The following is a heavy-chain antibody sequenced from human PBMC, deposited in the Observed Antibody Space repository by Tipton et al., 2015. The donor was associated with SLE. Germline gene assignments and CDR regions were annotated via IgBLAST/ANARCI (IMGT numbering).Heavy chain of an antibody. CDR3: ARGSWGSDAFDI. Sequence: LRLSCTVSGGSISSHSWNWIRQPPGKGLEWIGYIYYSGGTNYNPSLNSRVTISVDMSKNQFSLKLSSVTAADMAVYYCARGSWGSDAFDIWGQGTEVTVSS. D-gene: IGHD3-10*01. J-gene: IGHJ3*02. V-gene: IGHV4-59*11. CDR2: IYYSGGT. CDR1: GGSISSHS.